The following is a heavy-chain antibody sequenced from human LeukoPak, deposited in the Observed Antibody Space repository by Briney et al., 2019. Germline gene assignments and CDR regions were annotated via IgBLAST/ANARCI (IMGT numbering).Heavy chain of an antibody. J-gene: IGHJ4*02. Sequence: GASVKVSCKASGYTVTGYHMHWVRQAPGQGLEWMGWINPNSGGTKYAQKFQGRVIMTRDTSISTVYMELSRLRSDDTAVYYCARVSASYPPDYWGQGTLVTVSS. CDR2: INPNSGGT. D-gene: IGHD3-10*01. CDR1: GYTVTGYH. V-gene: IGHV1-2*02. CDR3: ARVSASYPPDY.